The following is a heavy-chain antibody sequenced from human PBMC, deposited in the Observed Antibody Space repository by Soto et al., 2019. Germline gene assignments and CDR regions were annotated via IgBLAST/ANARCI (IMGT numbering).Heavy chain of an antibody. CDR3: ARDRDIVLVPAAIGGFDY. Sequence: QVQLVESGGGVVQPGRSLRLSCAASGFTFSSYAMHWVRQAPGKGLEWVAVISYDGSNKYYADSVKGRFTISRDNSKNTLYLQMNSLRAEDTAVYYCARDRDIVLVPAAIGGFDYWGQGTLVTVSS. CDR2: ISYDGSNK. V-gene: IGHV3-30-3*01. J-gene: IGHJ4*02. CDR1: GFTFSSYA. D-gene: IGHD2-2*01.